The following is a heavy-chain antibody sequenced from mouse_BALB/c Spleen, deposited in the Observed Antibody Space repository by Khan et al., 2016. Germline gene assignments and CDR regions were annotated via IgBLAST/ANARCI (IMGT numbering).Heavy chain of an antibody. V-gene: IGHV5-4*02. CDR3: ARGGLLGGAWFAY. CDR1: GFTFSDYY. Sequence: EVELVESGGGLVKPGGSLKLSCAASGFTFSDYYMYWVRQTPEKRLEWVATISDGGSYTYYPDSVKGRFTISRDNAKNNTYLQMSSLKSEDTAMYYGARGGLLGGAWFAYWGQGTLVTVSA. J-gene: IGHJ3*01. D-gene: IGHD1-1*01. CDR2: ISDGGSYT.